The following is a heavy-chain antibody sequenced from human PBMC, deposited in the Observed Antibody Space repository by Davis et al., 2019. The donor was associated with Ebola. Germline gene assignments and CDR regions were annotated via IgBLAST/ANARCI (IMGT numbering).Heavy chain of an antibody. J-gene: IGHJ6*02. D-gene: IGHD6-19*01. CDR2: INHSGST. CDR1: GGSFSGYY. Sequence: MPGGSLRLSCAVYGGSFSGYYWSWIRQPPGKGLEWTGEINHSGSTNYNPSLKRRVTISVDTYKNQFSLKLSSVTAADTAVYYCARGAKQWLATMDVWGQGTTVTVSS. CDR3: ARGAKQWLATMDV. V-gene: IGHV4-34*01.